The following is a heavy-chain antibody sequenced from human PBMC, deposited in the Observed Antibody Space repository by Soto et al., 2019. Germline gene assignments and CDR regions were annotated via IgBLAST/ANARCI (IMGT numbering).Heavy chain of an antibody. CDR3: ARGYNWNRNSYGMDV. CDR2: MXPNXXNX. CDR1: GYTFTSYD. Sequence: ASVKVSCKASGYTFTSYDINWVRQATGQGIEWMGWMXPNXXNXGXXXKXXGRVTMTRNTSISTAYMELSSLRSEDTAVYYCARGYNWNRNSYGMDVWGQGTTVTVSS. J-gene: IGHJ6*02. V-gene: IGHV1-8*01. D-gene: IGHD1-20*01.